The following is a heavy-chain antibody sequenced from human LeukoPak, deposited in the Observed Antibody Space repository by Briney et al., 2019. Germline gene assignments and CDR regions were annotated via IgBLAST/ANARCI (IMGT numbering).Heavy chain of an antibody. V-gene: IGHV3-23*01. D-gene: IGHD3-3*01. Sequence: PGGSLRLSCAASGFTFSSYAMSWVRQAPGKGLEWVSGIRGTGDYTYYVDSVRGRFTISRDNSKNTLYLQMNSLKTEDTAVYYCTTAYDFWSGLDYWGQGTLVTVSS. CDR3: TTAYDFWSGLDY. CDR2: IRGTGDYT. J-gene: IGHJ4*02. CDR1: GFTFSSYA.